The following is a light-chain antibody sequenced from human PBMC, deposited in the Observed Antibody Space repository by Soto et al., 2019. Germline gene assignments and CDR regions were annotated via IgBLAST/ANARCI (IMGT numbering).Light chain of an antibody. J-gene: IGKJ1*01. Sequence: DIQMTQSPSTLSASVGDRVTITCRASESMSNCLAWYQQKPGKAPKLLISGASSLQSGVPSRFSASGSGTHFTLTINSLQPEDFGTYSCQQSYSTPTFGQGTKVDIK. CDR3: QQSYSTPT. CDR1: ESMSNC. CDR2: GAS. V-gene: IGKV1-39*01.